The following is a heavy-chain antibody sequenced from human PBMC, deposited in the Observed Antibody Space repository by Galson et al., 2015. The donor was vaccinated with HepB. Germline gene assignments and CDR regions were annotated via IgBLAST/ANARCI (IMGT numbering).Heavy chain of an antibody. Sequence: GFTFSGYSINWVRQAPGKGLEWVSSISPSSDYIYYADSVKGRFTISRDNAKNSLYLQMNSLRAEDTAVYYCARVGDYCSGGSCQWVFDYWGQGTLVTVSS. CDR1: GFTFSGYS. V-gene: IGHV3-21*01. CDR2: ISPSSDYI. J-gene: IGHJ4*02. D-gene: IGHD2-15*01. CDR3: ARVGDYCSGGSCQWVFDY.